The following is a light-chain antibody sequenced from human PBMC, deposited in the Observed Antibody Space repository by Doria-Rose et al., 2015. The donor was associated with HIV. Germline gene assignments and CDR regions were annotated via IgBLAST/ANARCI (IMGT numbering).Light chain of an antibody. CDR2: DAS. CDR3: QQYGTSRGT. Sequence: EIVLTQSPGTLSLSPGERATLSCMASQRGKSRYLAWYQQKPGQATRHLIYDASTRATGIPDRFTGSGSGTDFTLTISRLEPEDVAVYYCQQYGTSRGTFGQGTRLEIK. J-gene: IGKJ5*01. V-gene: IGKV3-20*01. CDR1: QRGKSRY.